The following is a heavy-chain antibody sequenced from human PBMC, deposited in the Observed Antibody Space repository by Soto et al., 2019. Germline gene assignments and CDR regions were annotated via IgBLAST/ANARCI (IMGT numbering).Heavy chain of an antibody. CDR2: IYHRGST. D-gene: IGHD3-10*01. CDR3: ARGFRGSGSYFLGYYYGMDV. V-gene: IGHV4-30-2*01. J-gene: IGHJ6*02. Sequence: SETLSLTCAVSGGSISSGGYSWSWIRQPPGKGLEWIGYIYHRGSTYYNPSLKSRVTISVDRSKNQFSLKLSSVTAADTAVYYCARGFRGSGSYFLGYYYGMDVWGQGTTVTVSS. CDR1: GGSISSGGYS.